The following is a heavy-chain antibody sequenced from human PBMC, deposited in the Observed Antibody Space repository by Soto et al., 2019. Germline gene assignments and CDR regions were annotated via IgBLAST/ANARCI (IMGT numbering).Heavy chain of an antibody. V-gene: IGHV3-30*18. Sequence: QVQLVESGGGVVQPGRSLRLSCAASGFTFSSYGMHWVRQAPGKGLEWVAIVSYDGSNKYYADSVKGRFTISRDNSKNTPYLQMNSLRTYDTAVYYCAKVQFTVVTPGYVQHWGQGTRVTVSS. CDR2: VSYDGSNK. CDR1: GFTFSSYG. D-gene: IGHD2-21*02. CDR3: AKVQFTVVTPGYVQH. J-gene: IGHJ1*01.